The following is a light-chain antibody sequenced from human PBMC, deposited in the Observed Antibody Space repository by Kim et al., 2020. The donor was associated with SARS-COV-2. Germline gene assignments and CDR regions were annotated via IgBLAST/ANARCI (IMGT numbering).Light chain of an antibody. CDR2: GNS. J-gene: IGLJ3*02. CDR1: SSNIGAGYD. CDR3: QSYDSSLSGWV. V-gene: IGLV1-40*01. Sequence: QSVLTQPPSVSGAPGQKVTISCTGSSSNIGAGYDVHWYQQLPGTAPKLLIYGNSNRPSGVPDRFSGSKSGTSASLAIPGLQAEDEADYYCQSYDSSLSGWVFGGVTQLKVL.